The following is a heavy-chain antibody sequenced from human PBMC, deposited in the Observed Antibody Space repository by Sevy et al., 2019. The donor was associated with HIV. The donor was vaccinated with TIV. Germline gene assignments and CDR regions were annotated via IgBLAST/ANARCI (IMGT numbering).Heavy chain of an antibody. D-gene: IGHD2-2*01. CDR2: ISSSSSTI. V-gene: IGHV3-48*02. CDR1: GFTFSSYS. J-gene: IGHJ6*02. Sequence: GGSLRLSCAASGFTFSSYSMNWVRQAPGKGLEWVSYISSSSSTIYYADSVKGRFTISRDNAKNSLYLQVNSLRDEDTAVYYCAREGGYCSSTSCYGPVRYYYGMDVWGQGTTVTVSS. CDR3: AREGGYCSSTSCYGPVRYYYGMDV.